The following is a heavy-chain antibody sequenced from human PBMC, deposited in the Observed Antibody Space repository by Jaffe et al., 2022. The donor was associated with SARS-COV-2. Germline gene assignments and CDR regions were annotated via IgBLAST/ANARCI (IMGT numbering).Heavy chain of an antibody. CDR2: IKHSGGT. J-gene: IGHJ3*02. Sequence: QVQLQQWGAGLLNPSETLSLTCAVYGGSFNDYWWTWIRQPPGKGLEWIGEIKHSGGTNYNPSLKSRVSISVDTSKTQFSLRLSSMTAADTAVYYCAGRNRIREPRSFDIWGPGTMVTVSS. CDR3: AGRNRIREPRSFDI. CDR1: GGSFNDYW. V-gene: IGHV4-34*01.